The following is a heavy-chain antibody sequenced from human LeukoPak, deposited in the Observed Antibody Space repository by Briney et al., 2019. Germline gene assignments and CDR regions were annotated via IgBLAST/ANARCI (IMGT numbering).Heavy chain of an antibody. V-gene: IGHV3-30*18. J-gene: IGHJ4*02. D-gene: IGHD6-13*01. CDR1: GFTFSSYG. CDR2: ISYDGSNK. CDR3: AKDLRDRAAAGPGVLRY. Sequence: GGSLRLSCAASGFTFSSYGVHWVRQAPGKGLEWVAVISYDGSNKYYADSVKGRFTISRDNSKNTLYLQMNSLRAEDTAVYYCAKDLRDRAAAGPGVLRYWGQGTLVTVSS.